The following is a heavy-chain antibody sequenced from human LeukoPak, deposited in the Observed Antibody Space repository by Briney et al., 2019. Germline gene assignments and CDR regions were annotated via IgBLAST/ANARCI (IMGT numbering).Heavy chain of an antibody. CDR1: GFTFSSYT. J-gene: IGHJ4*02. Sequence: PGGSLRLSCAASGFTFSSYTLNWVRQAPGKGLEWVSSISSAGGYINYADSVKGRFTISRDNAKNSLYLQMNSLRAVGTAVYYCAREIVSSNSFDNWGQGTLVTVSS. V-gene: IGHV3-21*01. D-gene: IGHD2-2*01. CDR2: ISSAGGYI. CDR3: AREIVSSNSFDN.